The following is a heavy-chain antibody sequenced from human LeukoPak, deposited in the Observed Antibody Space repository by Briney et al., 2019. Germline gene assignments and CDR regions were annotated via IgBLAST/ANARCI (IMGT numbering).Heavy chain of an antibody. CDR3: ASSVAARSTRDLDY. V-gene: IGHV1-69*04. CDR1: GGTFSSYA. CDR2: IIPILGIA. D-gene: IGHD6-13*01. J-gene: IGHJ4*02. Sequence: SVKVSCKASGGTFSSYALSWVRQAPGQGLEWMGRIIPILGIANYAQKFQGRVTITADKSTSTAYMELSSLRSEDTAVYYCASSVAARSTRDLDYWGQGTLVTVSS.